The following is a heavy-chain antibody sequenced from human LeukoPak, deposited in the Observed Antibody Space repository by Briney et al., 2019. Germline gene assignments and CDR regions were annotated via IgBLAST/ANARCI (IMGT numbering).Heavy chain of an antibody. V-gene: IGHV3-21*04. CDR2: ITSSSSYI. CDR3: ARGYSSSWQGNDY. D-gene: IGHD6-13*01. Sequence: GGSLRLSCAASGFTFSSYTMNWVRQAPGKGLEWVSSITSSSSYIYYADSVKGRFTISRHNAKNSLYLQMNSLRAEDTALYHCARGYSSSWQGNDYWGQGTLVTVSS. J-gene: IGHJ4*02. CDR1: GFTFSSYT.